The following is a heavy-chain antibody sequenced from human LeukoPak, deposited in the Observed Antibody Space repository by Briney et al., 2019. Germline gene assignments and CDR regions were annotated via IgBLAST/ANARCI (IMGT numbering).Heavy chain of an antibody. CDR3: AIIPEIWSGLDY. V-gene: IGHV4-4*07. Sequence: PSESLSLTCTISGRSISPYYWSWIRQPAGKGLEWIGRIYTSGGTNYNPSLRSRVTISLDTPKKQLSLKLSSVTAADTAVYDCAIIPEIWSGLDYWGQGTLVTVSS. CDR1: GRSISPYY. D-gene: IGHD3-3*01. J-gene: IGHJ4*02. CDR2: IYTSGGT.